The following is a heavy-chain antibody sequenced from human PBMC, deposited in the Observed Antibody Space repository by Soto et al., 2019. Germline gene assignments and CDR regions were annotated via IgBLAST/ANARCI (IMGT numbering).Heavy chain of an antibody. Sequence: QVQLVQSGAEVKKPGSSVKVSCKASGGTFSSYTISWVRQAPGQGLEWMGRINPILGIANYAQKFQGRVTITADKSTSTAYMELSSLRSEDTAVYYCARADSSSWYVFDYWGQGTLVTVSS. V-gene: IGHV1-69*02. J-gene: IGHJ4*02. CDR1: GGTFSSYT. D-gene: IGHD6-13*01. CDR2: INPILGIA. CDR3: ARADSSSWYVFDY.